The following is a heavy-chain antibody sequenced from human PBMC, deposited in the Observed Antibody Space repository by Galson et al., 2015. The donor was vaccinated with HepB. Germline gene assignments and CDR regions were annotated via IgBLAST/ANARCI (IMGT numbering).Heavy chain of an antibody. CDR3: ARLHYDYVWGSYRYNWFDP. J-gene: IGHJ5*02. CDR2: IYPGDSDT. Sequence: QSGAEVKKPGESLKISCKGSGYSFTSYWIGWVRQMPGKGLEWMGIIYPGDSDTRYSPSFQGQVTISADKSISTAYLQWSSLKASDTAMYYCARLHYDYVWGSYRYNWFDPWGQGTLVTVSS. V-gene: IGHV5-51*01. D-gene: IGHD3-16*02. CDR1: GYSFTSYW.